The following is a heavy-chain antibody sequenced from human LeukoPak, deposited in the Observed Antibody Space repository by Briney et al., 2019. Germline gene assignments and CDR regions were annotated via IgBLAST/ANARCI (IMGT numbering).Heavy chain of an antibody. D-gene: IGHD5-24*01. V-gene: IGHV4-34*01. CDR2: INDSGSI. Sequence: NPSETLSLTCAVYGGSFSGYYWTWIRQPPGKWLEWIGEINDSGSINYNPTLKSRVTISVDTSKNQFSLKLTSVTAADTAVYYCARGRRWWGQGTLVTVSS. CDR1: GGSFSGYY. J-gene: IGHJ4*02. CDR3: ARGRRW.